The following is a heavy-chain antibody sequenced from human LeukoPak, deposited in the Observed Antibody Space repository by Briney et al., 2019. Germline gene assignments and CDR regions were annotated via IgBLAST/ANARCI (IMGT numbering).Heavy chain of an antibody. CDR3: ARDRGVGTLGSDY. J-gene: IGHJ4*02. Sequence: GRSLRLSCAASGFTFSSYAMHWVRQAPGKGLEWVAVISYDGSNKYYADSVKGRFTISRDNSKNTLYLQMNSLRAEDTAVYYCARDRGVGTLGSDYWGQGTLVTVSS. CDR2: ISYDGSNK. CDR1: GFTFSSYA. V-gene: IGHV3-30-3*01. D-gene: IGHD2/OR15-2a*01.